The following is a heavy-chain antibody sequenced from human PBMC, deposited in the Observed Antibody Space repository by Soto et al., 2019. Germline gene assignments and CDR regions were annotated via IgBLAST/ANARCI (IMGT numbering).Heavy chain of an antibody. CDR1: RYSLTELS. V-gene: IGHV1-24*01. Sequence: ASVKVSCKVSRYSLTELSIHWVRQAPEKGLEWMASFDPEDGQTINKQKFQDRVTMTGDTSSDTGYMELSNLRSEDTAIYYCATSLELPLGVDIWGQGTTVTVSS. J-gene: IGHJ6*02. CDR3: ATSLELPLGVDI. D-gene: IGHD1-7*01. CDR2: FDPEDGQT.